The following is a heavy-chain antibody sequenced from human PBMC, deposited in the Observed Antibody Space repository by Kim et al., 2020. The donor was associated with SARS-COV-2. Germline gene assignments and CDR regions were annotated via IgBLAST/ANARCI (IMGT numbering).Heavy chain of an antibody. V-gene: IGHV4-31*03. Sequence: SETLSLTCTVSGGSISSGGYYWSWIRQHPGKGLEWIGYIYYSGSTYYNPSLKSRVTISVDTSKNQFSLKLSSVTAADTAVYYCARAPSYSSSPFDYWGQGTLVTVSS. CDR1: GGSISSGGYY. CDR3: ARAPSYSSSPFDY. D-gene: IGHD6-6*01. CDR2: IYYSGST. J-gene: IGHJ4*02.